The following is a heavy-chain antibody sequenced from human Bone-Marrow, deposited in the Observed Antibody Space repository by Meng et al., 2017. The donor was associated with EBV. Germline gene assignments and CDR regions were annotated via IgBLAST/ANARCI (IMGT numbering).Heavy chain of an antibody. Sequence: QALLGSSGVGVKKAGASVKVSCKASGYTFTSYAMHWGRQGPGQRLEWMGWINAGNGNTKYSQKFKGRVTITRDTSASTAYMELSSLRSEDTAVYYCARGRREVTTYYWGQGTLVTVSS. CDR2: INAGNGNT. CDR1: GYTFTSYA. J-gene: IGHJ4*02. CDR3: ARGRREVTTYY. D-gene: IGHD4-17*01. V-gene: IGHV1-3*01.